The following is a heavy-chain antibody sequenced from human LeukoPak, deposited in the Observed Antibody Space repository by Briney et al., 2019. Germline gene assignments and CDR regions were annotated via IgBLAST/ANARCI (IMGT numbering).Heavy chain of an antibody. CDR3: ARDGAPIAAAGEPFDY. CDR1: GFTFSSYS. D-gene: IGHD6-13*01. CDR2: ISSSSSYI. Sequence: GGSLRLSCAASGFTFSSYSMNWVRQAPGKGLEWVSSISSSSSYIYYADSVKGRFTISRDNAKNSLYLQMNSLRAEDTAVHYCARDGAPIAAAGEPFDYWGQGTLVTVSS. J-gene: IGHJ4*02. V-gene: IGHV3-21*01.